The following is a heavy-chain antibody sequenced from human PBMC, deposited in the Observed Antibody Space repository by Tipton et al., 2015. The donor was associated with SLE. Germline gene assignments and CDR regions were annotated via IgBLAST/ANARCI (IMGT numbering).Heavy chain of an antibody. D-gene: IGHD5-24*01. V-gene: IGHV4-30-4*01. CDR2: IYYSRST. Sequence: TLSLTCTVSGYSISSGYFWGWIRQPPGKGLEWIGYIYYSRSTHYNPSLKSRVTISVDTSKNHFSLKLSSVTAADTAMYYCAGSLRRDGYNTGLGFDYWGQGALVTVSS. CDR3: AGSLRRDGYNTGLGFDY. J-gene: IGHJ4*02. CDR1: GYSISSGYF.